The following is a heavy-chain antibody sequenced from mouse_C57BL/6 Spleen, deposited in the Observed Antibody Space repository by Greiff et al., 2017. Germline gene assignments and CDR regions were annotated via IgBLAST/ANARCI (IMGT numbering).Heavy chain of an antibody. CDR2: IYPGDGDT. V-gene: IGHV1-80*01. CDR3: ARDSSVDY. D-gene: IGHD3-2*01. J-gene: IGHJ2*01. CDR1: GYAFSSYW. Sequence: QVQLKESGAELVKPGASVKISCKASGYAFSSYWMNWVQQRPGKGLEWIGQIYPGDGDTNYNGKFKGKATLTADKSSSTAYMQLSSLTSEDSAVYFCARDSSVDYWGQGTTLTVSS.